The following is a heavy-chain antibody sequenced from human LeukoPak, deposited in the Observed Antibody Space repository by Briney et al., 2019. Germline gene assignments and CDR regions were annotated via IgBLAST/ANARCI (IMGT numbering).Heavy chain of an antibody. J-gene: IGHJ6*02. Sequence: GGSLRLSCAASGFTFSSYAMSWVRQAPGKGLEWVSAISGSGGSTYYADSVKGRFTISRDNAKNSLYLQMNSLRAEDTAVYYCARVGHYYYGMDVWGQGTTVTVSS. CDR2: ISGSGGST. V-gene: IGHV3-23*01. CDR1: GFTFSSYA. CDR3: ARVGHYYYGMDV.